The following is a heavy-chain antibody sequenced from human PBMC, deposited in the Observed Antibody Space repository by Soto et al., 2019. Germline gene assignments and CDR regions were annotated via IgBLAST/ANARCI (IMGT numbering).Heavy chain of an antibody. V-gene: IGHV4-31*03. CDR3: ARRHDILTGSDAYDV. Sequence: QVHLQESGPGLVKPSQTLSLTCTVSGGSLSTDGYYWTWIRQRPGKGLEWIGDFYSSGGPYYNPSLKSRISLSPDTSENQFSLTMRSVTAADTAMYHCARRHDILTGSDAYDVWGQGTLVTVSS. D-gene: IGHD3-9*01. CDR2: FYSSGGP. J-gene: IGHJ3*01. CDR1: GGSLSTDGYY.